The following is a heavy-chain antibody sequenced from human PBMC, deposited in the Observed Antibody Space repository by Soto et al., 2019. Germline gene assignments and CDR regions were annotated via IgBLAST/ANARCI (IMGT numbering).Heavy chain of an antibody. D-gene: IGHD6-19*01. Sequence: VQLVESGGGVVQSGRYLTLSCAASGFSLRTYGMHWLRRAPGKGLEWVAFIWYDGTKKFYANSVKGRSTISKDNSNNILYLQMSGLRAEDTAVYYCARDVLTAVAGSVNWFDPWGQGTRVTVSS. J-gene: IGHJ5*02. CDR3: ARDVLTAVAGSVNWFDP. CDR1: GFSLRTYG. CDR2: IWYDGTKK. V-gene: IGHV3-33*01.